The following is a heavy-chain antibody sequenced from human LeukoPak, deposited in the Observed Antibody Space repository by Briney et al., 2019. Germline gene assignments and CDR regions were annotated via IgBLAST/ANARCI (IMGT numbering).Heavy chain of an antibody. CDR1: GGSFSNYY. CDR3: ARGDVWFGEQFHFDY. Sequence: SETLSLTCAVYGGSFSNYYWSWIRQPPGKGLEWIGEINHGGSTNYNPSLKSRVTISVDTSKNQFSLKLSSVTAADTAVYYCARGDVWFGEQFHFDYWGQGTLVTVSS. V-gene: IGHV4-34*01. J-gene: IGHJ4*02. CDR2: INHGGST. D-gene: IGHD3-10*01.